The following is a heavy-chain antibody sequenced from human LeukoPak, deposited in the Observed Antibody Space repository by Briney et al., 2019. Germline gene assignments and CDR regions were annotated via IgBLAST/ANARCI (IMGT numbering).Heavy chain of an antibody. D-gene: IGHD2-2*01. J-gene: IGHJ3*02. Sequence: GGSLRLSCAPSGFPFEVYAMSWVRRAPGKGLEWFSAISGSGGSTYYADSVNGRFTISRDNSKNTLYLQMNSLRAEDTAVYYCAKLGPAALPHDAFDIWGQGTMVTVSS. CDR1: GFPFEVYA. CDR2: ISGSGGST. V-gene: IGHV3-23*01. CDR3: AKLGPAALPHDAFDI.